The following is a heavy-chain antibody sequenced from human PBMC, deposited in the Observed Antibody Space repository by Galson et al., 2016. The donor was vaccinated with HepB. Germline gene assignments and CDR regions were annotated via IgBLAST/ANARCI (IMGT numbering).Heavy chain of an antibody. V-gene: IGHV1-69*10. D-gene: IGHD3-9*01. Sequence: SVKVSCKASEGTFSSYALSWVRLAPGQGLEWMGGIIPLLDTTDYAQKFQGRLTITADISTSTAQMELTNLRSEDTAVYYCARRVLTGYYSGHMGHNYYNLDVWGQGTTVTVSS. CDR1: EGTFSSYA. CDR3: ARRVLTGYYSGHMGHNYYNLDV. J-gene: IGHJ6*02. CDR2: IIPLLDTT.